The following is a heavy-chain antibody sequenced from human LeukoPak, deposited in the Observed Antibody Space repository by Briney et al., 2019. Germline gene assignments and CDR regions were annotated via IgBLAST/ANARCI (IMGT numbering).Heavy chain of an antibody. Sequence: GGSLRLSCAASGFTFSIYSMNWVRQAPGKGLEWVSYISSSSSYIYYADSVKGRFTISRDNAKNSLYLQMNSLRAEDTAVYYCATGRRYYDSSGYPHDAFDIWGQGTMVTVSS. J-gene: IGHJ3*02. V-gene: IGHV3-21*01. CDR1: GFTFSIYS. CDR2: ISSSSSYI. CDR3: ATGRRYYDSSGYPHDAFDI. D-gene: IGHD3-22*01.